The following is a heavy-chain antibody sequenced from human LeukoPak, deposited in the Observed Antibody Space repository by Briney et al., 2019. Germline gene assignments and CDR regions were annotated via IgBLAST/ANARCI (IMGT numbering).Heavy chain of an antibody. CDR1: GFTFSNAW. J-gene: IGHJ1*01. D-gene: IGHD3-3*01. Sequence: PGGSLRLSCAASGFTFSNAWMSWVRQAPGKGLEWVGRIKSKTDGGTTDYAAPVKGRFTISRDDSKNTLYLQVNSLRAEDTAVYYCAKAGIGSYDFWSGYYTSYFQHWGQGTLVTVSP. CDR2: IKSKTDGGTT. CDR3: AKAGIGSYDFWSGYYTSYFQH. V-gene: IGHV3-15*01.